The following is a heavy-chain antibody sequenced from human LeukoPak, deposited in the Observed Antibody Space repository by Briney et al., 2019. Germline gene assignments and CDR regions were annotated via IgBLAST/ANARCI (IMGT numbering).Heavy chain of an antibody. J-gene: IGHJ4*02. CDR1: GFTFSNYG. V-gene: IGHV3-30*02. CDR2: IRYDGSDK. D-gene: IGHD2-15*01. Sequence: PGGSLRLSCAASGFTFSNYGVHWVRQAPDKGLEWVAFIRYDGSDKYYADSVKGRVTISRDNSKNTLYLQMNSLRVEDTAVYYCAREASGHFDYWGQGTLVTVSS. CDR3: AREASGHFDY.